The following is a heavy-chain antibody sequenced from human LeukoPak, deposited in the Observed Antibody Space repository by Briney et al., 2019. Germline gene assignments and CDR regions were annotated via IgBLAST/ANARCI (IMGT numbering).Heavy chain of an antibody. Sequence: PGGSLRLSCAASGFTFSDYYMSWIRQAPGKGLEWVSYISSSSDYTNYADSVRGRFTISRDNAKNSLYLQMNSLRAEDTAVYYCASPAAGTNSDFWGQGTPVTVSS. D-gene: IGHD6-13*01. CDR3: ASPAAGTNSDF. CDR1: GFTFSDYY. J-gene: IGHJ4*02. V-gene: IGHV3-11*03. CDR2: ISSSSDYT.